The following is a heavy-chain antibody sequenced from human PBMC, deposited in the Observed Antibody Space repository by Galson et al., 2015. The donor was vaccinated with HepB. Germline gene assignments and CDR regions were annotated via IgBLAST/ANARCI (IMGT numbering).Heavy chain of an antibody. CDR1: GSRVTNYW. D-gene: IGHD3-10*01. CDR2: IRQDGTEK. V-gene: IGHV3-7*03. CDR3: ARGGLGVRYFSWPKKRDYYYYAMDI. J-gene: IGHJ6*02. Sequence: SLRLSCAVSGSRVTNYWMSWVRQAPGEGLEWVATIRQDGTEKYYVDSVKGRFTISRDNAKNSLSLQMNRLRGEDTAVYYCARGGLGVRYFSWPKKRDYYYYAMDIWGQGTTVTVSS.